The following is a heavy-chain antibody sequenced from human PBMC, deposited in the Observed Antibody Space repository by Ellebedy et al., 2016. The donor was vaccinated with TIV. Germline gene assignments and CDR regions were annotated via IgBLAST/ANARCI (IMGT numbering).Heavy chain of an antibody. CDR3: ARDQQQLVIHNYYGLDV. D-gene: IGHD6-13*01. CDR2: ISGHDGDT. J-gene: IGHJ6*02. Sequence: AASVKVSCKASGYTFTSYGISWVRQAPGQGLEWMGWISGHDGDTNYAQKLQGRVTMTTDTSTGTAYMELRSLRSDDTAVYYCARDQQQLVIHNYYGLDVWGQGTTVTVSS. V-gene: IGHV1-18*04. CDR1: GYTFTSYG.